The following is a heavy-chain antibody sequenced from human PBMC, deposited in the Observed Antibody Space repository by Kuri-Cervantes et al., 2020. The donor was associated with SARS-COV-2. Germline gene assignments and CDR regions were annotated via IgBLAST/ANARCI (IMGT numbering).Heavy chain of an antibody. D-gene: IGHD3-10*01. CDR1: GYTLTELS. V-gene: IGHV1-24*01. J-gene: IGHJ4*02. CDR3: ATVSLRLYYYGSGIAH. CDR2: INPSGGST. Sequence: ASVKVSCKVSGYTLTELSMHWVRQAPGQGLEWMGIINPSGGSTSYAQKFQGRVTMTEDTSTDTAYMELSSLRSEDTAVYYCATVSLRLYYYGSGIAHWGQGTLVTVS.